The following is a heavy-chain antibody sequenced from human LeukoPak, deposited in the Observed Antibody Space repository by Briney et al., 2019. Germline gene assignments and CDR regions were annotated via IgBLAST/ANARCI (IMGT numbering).Heavy chain of an antibody. V-gene: IGHV3-23*01. D-gene: IGHD6-19*01. CDR3: AKHRFTQAVAGTGIYFDY. CDR1: GFTFSSYA. Sequence: PGGSLRLSCAASGFTFSSYAMSWVRQAPGKGLEWVSAISGSGGSTYYADSVKGRFTISRDNSKNTLYLQMNSLRAEDTAVYYCAKHRFTQAVAGTGIYFDYWGQGTLVTVSS. J-gene: IGHJ4*02. CDR2: ISGSGGST.